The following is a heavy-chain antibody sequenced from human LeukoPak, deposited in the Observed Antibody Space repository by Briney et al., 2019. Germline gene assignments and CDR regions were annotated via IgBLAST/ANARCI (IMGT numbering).Heavy chain of an antibody. Sequence: SETLSLTCTVSGVSISSYYWSWIRQPPGKGLEWIGEINHSGSTNYNPSLKSRVTISVDTSKNQFSLKLSSVTAADTAVYYCARSIAQQLVNWGQGTLVTVSS. D-gene: IGHD6-13*01. J-gene: IGHJ4*02. CDR3: ARSIAQQLVN. CDR2: INHSGST. CDR1: GVSISSYY. V-gene: IGHV4-34*01.